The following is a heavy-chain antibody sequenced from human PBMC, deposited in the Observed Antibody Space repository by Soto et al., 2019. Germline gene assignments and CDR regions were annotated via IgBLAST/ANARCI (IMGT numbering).Heavy chain of an antibody. Sequence: ASVQVSCKASGYTFTSYDINWVRQATGQGLEWMGWMNPNSGNTGYAQKFQGRVTMTRNTSISTAYMELSSLRSEDTAVYYCARGPRNNDGWSGYMGPYGMDVWGKGTTVTVSS. CDR2: MNPNSGNT. CDR3: ARGPRNNDGWSGYMGPYGMDV. CDR1: GYTFTSYD. D-gene: IGHD3-3*01. J-gene: IGHJ6*04. V-gene: IGHV1-8*01.